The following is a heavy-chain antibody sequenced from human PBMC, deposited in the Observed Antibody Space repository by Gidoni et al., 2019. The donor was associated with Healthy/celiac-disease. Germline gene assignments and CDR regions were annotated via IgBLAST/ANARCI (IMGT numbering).Heavy chain of an antibody. V-gene: IGHV3-23*01. CDR3: AKQDNTGIAARATFDY. J-gene: IGHJ4*02. CDR2: ISGSGGST. D-gene: IGHD6-6*01. CDR1: GFTFSSYA. Sequence: EVQLLESGGGLVQPVGSLRISCAASGFTFSSYAMSWVRQAPGKGLGWGSAISGSGGSTYYADSVKGRFTISRDNSKNTLYLQMNSLRAEDTAVYYCAKQDNTGIAARATFDYWGQGTLVTVSS.